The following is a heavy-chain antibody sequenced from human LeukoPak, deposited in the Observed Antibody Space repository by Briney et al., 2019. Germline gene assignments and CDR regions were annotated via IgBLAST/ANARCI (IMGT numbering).Heavy chain of an antibody. CDR3: ARDLAVAGNL. CDR1: GFTASSNY. J-gene: IGHJ4*02. CDR2: IYSGGST. D-gene: IGHD6-19*01. Sequence: GGSLRLSCAASGFTASSNYISWVRKAPGKGLEWVSVIYSGGSTYYADSVKGRFTISRDNSKNTLYLQMNSLRAEDTAVYYCARDLAVAGNLWGQGTLVTVSS. V-gene: IGHV3-53*01.